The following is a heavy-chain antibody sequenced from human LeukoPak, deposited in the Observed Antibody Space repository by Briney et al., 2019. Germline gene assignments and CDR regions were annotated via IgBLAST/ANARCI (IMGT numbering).Heavy chain of an antibody. D-gene: IGHD4-11*01. Sequence: SETLSLTCTVPGGSISSYYWSWIRQPPGKGLEWIGYIYYSGSTNYNPSLKSRVTISVDTSKNQFSLKLSSVTAADTAVYYCARAVTLRSLFFDYWGQGTLVTVSS. V-gene: IGHV4-59*01. CDR1: GGSISSYY. J-gene: IGHJ4*02. CDR3: ARAVTLRSLFFDY. CDR2: IYYSGST.